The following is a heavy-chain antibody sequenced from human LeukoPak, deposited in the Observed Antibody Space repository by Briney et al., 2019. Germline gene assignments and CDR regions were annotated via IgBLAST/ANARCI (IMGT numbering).Heavy chain of an antibody. V-gene: IGHV4-61*01. D-gene: IGHD1-26*01. J-gene: IGHJ4*02. CDR3: ARDREWELQSSRYFDY. Sequence: SETLSLTCTVSGGSVSGGSYYWSWIRQPPGKGLEWIGYVYDTGSTNYNPSLESRVTISVDTSKNQFSLKLSSVTAADTAVYYCARDREWELQSSRYFDYWGQGTLVTVSS. CDR1: GGSVSGGSYY. CDR2: VYDTGST.